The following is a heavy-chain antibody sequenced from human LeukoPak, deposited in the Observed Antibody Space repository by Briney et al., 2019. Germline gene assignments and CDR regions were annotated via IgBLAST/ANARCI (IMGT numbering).Heavy chain of an antibody. J-gene: IGHJ4*02. V-gene: IGHV3-66*01. CDR1: GFNVRSKY. CDR2: IYSGGST. Sequence: GGSLRLSCAASGFNVRSKYMSWVRQAPGKGLEWVSVIYSGGSTYYADSVKGRFTISRDNSKNTLYLQMNSLRAEDTAVYYCARGRGGFDYWGQGTLVTVSS. D-gene: IGHD3-16*01. CDR3: ARGRGGFDY.